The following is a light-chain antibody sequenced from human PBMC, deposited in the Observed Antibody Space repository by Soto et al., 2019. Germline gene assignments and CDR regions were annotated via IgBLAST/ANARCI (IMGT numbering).Light chain of an antibody. Sequence: DFVMTQSPHSLAVSFGETGAMNSNCSRTSFYKSNNKNHLAWYQQKPGQPPQLIIYWATTRESGVPERFSGSGSGTDFTLTISSLEAEDVAFYWCQQYFDVPFTFGRGTKVDIK. CDR2: WAT. CDR3: QQYFDVPFT. V-gene: IGKV4-1*01. J-gene: IGKJ4*01. CDR1: RTSFYKSNNKNH.